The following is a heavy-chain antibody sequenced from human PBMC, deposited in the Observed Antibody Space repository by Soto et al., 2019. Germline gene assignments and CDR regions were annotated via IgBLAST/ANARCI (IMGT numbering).Heavy chain of an antibody. J-gene: IGHJ2*01. V-gene: IGHV1-2*04. CDR2: INPNSGGT. Sequence: ASVKVSCKASGYTFTGYYMHWVRQAPGQGLEWMGWINPNSGGTNYAQKFQGWVTMTRDTSISTAYMELSRLRSDDTAGYYCARGTGGRYWYFDLWGRGTLVTVSS. CDR1: GYTFTGYY. D-gene: IGHD7-27*01. CDR3: ARGTGGRYWYFDL.